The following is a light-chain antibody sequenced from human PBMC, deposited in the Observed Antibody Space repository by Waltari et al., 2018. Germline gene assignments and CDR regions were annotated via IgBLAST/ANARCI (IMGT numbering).Light chain of an antibody. J-gene: IGLJ6*01. CDR2: DVS. CDR3: SSYTSSSTLDV. CDR1: SSDVGGYNY. V-gene: IGLV2-14*03. Sequence: QSALTQPASVSGSPGQSITIPCTGTSSDVGGYNYVSWYQQHPGKAPKLMIYDVSNRPSGVSNRFSGSKSGNTASLTISGLQAEDEADYYCSSYTSSSTLDVFGSGTRVTVL.